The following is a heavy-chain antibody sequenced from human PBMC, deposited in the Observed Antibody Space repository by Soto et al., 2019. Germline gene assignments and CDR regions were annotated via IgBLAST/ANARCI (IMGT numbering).Heavy chain of an antibody. J-gene: IGHJ4*02. CDR3: ARDGLYCSGGSCYSDY. Sequence: ASVKVSCKASGYTFTGYGISWVRQAPGQGLEWMGWISAYDGNTNYAQKLQGRVTMTTDTSTSTAYMELRSLRSDDTAVYYCARDGLYCSGGSCYSDYWGQGTLVTVSS. D-gene: IGHD2-15*01. V-gene: IGHV1-18*04. CDR2: ISAYDGNT. CDR1: GYTFTGYG.